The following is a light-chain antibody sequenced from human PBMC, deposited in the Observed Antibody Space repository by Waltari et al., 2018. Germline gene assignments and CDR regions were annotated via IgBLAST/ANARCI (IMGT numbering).Light chain of an antibody. CDR3: SSYTSTSTVL. V-gene: IGLV2-14*03. Sequence: QSDLSQPASMSGSPGQSITISCTGTSSDVGGYNYVSWYQEYPGKAPKLIIYDVKNRPSGVSNRFSGSKSGNTASLTISVLQAEDEADYYCSSYTSTSTVLFGGGTKVTVL. J-gene: IGLJ2*01. CDR2: DVK. CDR1: SSDVGGYNY.